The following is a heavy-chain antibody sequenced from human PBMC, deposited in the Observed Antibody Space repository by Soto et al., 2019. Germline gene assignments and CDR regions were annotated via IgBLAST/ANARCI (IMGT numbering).Heavy chain of an antibody. CDR1: GFTFSSYS. Sequence: EVQLVESGGGLVKPGGSLRLSCAASGFTFSSYSMNWVRQAPGKGLEWVSSISSSSSYIYYADSVKGRFTISRDNAKNSLYLQMNSLRAEDTAVYYCARDEDERDGYRQGDFDYWGQGTLVTVSS. V-gene: IGHV3-21*01. CDR2: ISSSSSYI. D-gene: IGHD5-12*01. J-gene: IGHJ4*02. CDR3: ARDEDERDGYRQGDFDY.